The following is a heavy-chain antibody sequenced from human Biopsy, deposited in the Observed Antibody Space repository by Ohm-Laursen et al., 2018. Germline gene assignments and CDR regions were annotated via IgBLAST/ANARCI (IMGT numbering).Heavy chain of an antibody. CDR2: NIPILGTG. D-gene: IGHD3-9*01. V-gene: IGHV1-69*06. Sequence: SVKVSCKAPGGTFSNYGVNWVRQAPGQGLEWLGGNIPILGTGNYSQKFQDRVTVAADTSTSTATMELRSLRSDDTAVYYCATKLTGYFHHWGQGTLVIVSS. CDR1: GGTFSNYG. J-gene: IGHJ1*01. CDR3: ATKLTGYFHH.